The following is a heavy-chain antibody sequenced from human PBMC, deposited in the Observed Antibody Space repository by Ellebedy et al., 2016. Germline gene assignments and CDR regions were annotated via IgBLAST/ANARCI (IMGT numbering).Heavy chain of an antibody. CDR2: INSGSTI. CDR3: TTDRGRDY. J-gene: IGHJ4*02. V-gene: IGHV3-11*01. Sequence: GESLKISCAASGFTFSDYYMSWIRQAPGKGLEWVSYINSGSTIYYADSVKGRFTISRDNAKNSLYLQMNSLRAEDTAVYYCTTDRGRDYWGQGTLVTVSS. CDR1: GFTFSDYY. D-gene: IGHD5-12*01.